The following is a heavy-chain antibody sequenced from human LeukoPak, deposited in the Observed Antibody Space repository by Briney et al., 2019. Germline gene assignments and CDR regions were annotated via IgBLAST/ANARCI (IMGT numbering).Heavy chain of an antibody. J-gene: IGHJ4*02. CDR2: INSDGSST. V-gene: IGHV3-74*01. CDR3: ARGTVTTDGSGTYY. Sequence: GGSLRLSCAASGFTFSSYWMHWVRQAPGKGLVWVSRINSDGSSTSYADSVKGRFTISRDNAKNTLYLQMTSLRAEDTAVYYCARGTVTTDGSGTYYWGQGTLVTVSS. CDR1: GFTFSSYW. D-gene: IGHD3-10*01.